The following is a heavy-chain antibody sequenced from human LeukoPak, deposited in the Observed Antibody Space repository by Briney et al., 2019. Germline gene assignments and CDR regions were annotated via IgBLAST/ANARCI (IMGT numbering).Heavy chain of an antibody. V-gene: IGHV3-74*01. Sequence: GGSLRLSCAASGFTVSSYWMHWVRQAPGKGLVWVSRLKSDGSSTSYADSVKGRFTISRDDAKNTLYLQMNSLRAEDTAVYYCARDAIDSSGFDFDYWGQGTLVTVSS. D-gene: IGHD3-22*01. CDR2: LKSDGSST. J-gene: IGHJ4*02. CDR3: ARDAIDSSGFDFDY. CDR1: GFTVSSYW.